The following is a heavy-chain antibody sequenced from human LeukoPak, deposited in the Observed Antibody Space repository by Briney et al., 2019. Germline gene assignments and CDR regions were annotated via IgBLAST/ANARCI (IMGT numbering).Heavy chain of an antibody. Sequence: GGSLRLSCAASGFTFKIYSMNWVRQAPGKGLEWVSSISSSSSHIYYADSVKGRFTISRDNAKNSLYLQMNTLRAEDTAVYYCARDDTSAHFFDYWGQGTLVTVSS. CDR3: ARDDTSAHFFDY. D-gene: IGHD3-10*01. J-gene: IGHJ4*02. CDR2: ISSSSSHI. CDR1: GFTFKIYS. V-gene: IGHV3-21*01.